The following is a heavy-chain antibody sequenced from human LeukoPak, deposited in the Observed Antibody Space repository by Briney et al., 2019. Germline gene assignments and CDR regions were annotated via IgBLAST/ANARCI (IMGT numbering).Heavy chain of an antibody. J-gene: IGHJ4*02. D-gene: IGHD6-19*01. CDR1: GFSVSNKY. V-gene: IGHV3-53*01. Sequence: GGSLRLSCAASGFSVSNKYMSWVRQDPGQGLEWVSVIYTVVDTYYADSVRGRFTSSRDNSKKPVNLQINSLRAEDTALYYCAGGQMFTSGGFDDWGQGTLVTVSS. CDR3: AGGQMFTSGGFDD. CDR2: IYTVVDT.